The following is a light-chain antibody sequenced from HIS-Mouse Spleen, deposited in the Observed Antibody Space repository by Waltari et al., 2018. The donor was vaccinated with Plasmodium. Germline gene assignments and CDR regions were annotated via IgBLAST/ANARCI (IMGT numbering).Light chain of an antibody. CDR2: GAS. V-gene: IGKV3-15*01. Sequence: ELVMTPSPATLSVSPGERAPPSCRSSQRVSSNLAWYQQKPGQAPRLLIYGASTRATGIPARFSGSGSGTEFTLTISSLQSEDFAVYYCQQYNNWSFTFGPGTKVDIK. J-gene: IGKJ3*01. CDR3: QQYNNWSFT. CDR1: QRVSSN.